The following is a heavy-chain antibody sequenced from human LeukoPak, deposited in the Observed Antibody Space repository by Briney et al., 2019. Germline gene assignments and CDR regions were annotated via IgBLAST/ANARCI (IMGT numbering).Heavy chain of an antibody. D-gene: IGHD3-10*02. CDR3: AKEGVAGCSDY. CDR1: GFTFSSYG. CDR2: ISYDGSNK. Sequence: GGSLRLSCAASGFTFSSYGMHWVRQAPGKGLEWVAVISYDGSNKYYADSVKGRFTISRDNSKNTLYLQMNSLRAEDTAVYYCAKEGVAGCSDYWGQGTLVTVSS. J-gene: IGHJ4*02. V-gene: IGHV3-30*18.